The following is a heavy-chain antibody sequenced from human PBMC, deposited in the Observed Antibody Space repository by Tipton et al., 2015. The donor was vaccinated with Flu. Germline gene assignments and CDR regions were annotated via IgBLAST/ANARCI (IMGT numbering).Heavy chain of an antibody. Sequence: QVQLVQSGAEVKKPGSSVKVSCKASGGTFSSYAISWVRQAPGQGLEWMGRIIPIFGTANYAQKFQGRVTITADESTSTAYMELSSLRSEDTAVYYCAREPVAPISSDSYVRATWFDYWGQGTLVTVSS. CDR2: IIPIFGTA. CDR3: AREPVAPISSDSYVRATWFDY. J-gene: IGHJ4*02. V-gene: IGHV1-69*18. D-gene: IGHD6-19*01. CDR1: GGTFSSYA.